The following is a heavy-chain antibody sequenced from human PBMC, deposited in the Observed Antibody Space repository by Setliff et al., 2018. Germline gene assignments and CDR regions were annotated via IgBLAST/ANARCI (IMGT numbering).Heavy chain of an antibody. J-gene: IGHJ5*02. CDR3: ARDKAKWLVFNRWFDP. Sequence: ASVTVSCKASGYTFTSYGISWVRQAPGQGLEWMGWISAYNANTNYAQKLQGRVTMTTDTSTSTAYMELRSLRSDDTAVYYCARDKAKWLVFNRWFDPWGQGTLVTVSS. D-gene: IGHD6-19*01. CDR1: GYTFTSYG. CDR2: ISAYNANT. V-gene: IGHV1-18*01.